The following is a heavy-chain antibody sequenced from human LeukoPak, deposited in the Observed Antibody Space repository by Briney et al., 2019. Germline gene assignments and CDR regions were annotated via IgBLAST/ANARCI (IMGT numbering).Heavy chain of an antibody. J-gene: IGHJ4*02. CDR2: ISYDGSNK. CDR1: GFTFSSYG. D-gene: IGHD4-17*01. CDR3: AKSSHDYGDPIDY. Sequence: TGGSLRLSCSASGFTFSSYGMHWVRQAPGKGLEWVAVISYDGSNKYYADSVKGRFTISRVNSKNTLYLQMNSLRAGDTAVYYCAKSSHDYGDPIDYWGQGTLVTVSS. V-gene: IGHV3-30*18.